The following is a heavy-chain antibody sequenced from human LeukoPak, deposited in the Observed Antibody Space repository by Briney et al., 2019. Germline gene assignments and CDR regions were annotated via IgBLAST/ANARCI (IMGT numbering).Heavy chain of an antibody. J-gene: IGHJ5*02. D-gene: IGHD3-3*01. Sequence: GGSLRLSCAASGFTFSTYAMSWVRQAPGKGLEWVSTISGSGANTYYADSVRGRFTISRDNAKNSLYLQMNSLRAEDTAVYYCARVNYDFWSGYKNNWFDPWGQGTLVTVSS. V-gene: IGHV3-23*01. CDR2: ISGSGANT. CDR3: ARVNYDFWSGYKNNWFDP. CDR1: GFTFSTYA.